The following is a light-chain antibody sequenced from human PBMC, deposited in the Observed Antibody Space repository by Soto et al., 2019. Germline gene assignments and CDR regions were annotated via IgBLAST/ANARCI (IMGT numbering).Light chain of an antibody. V-gene: IGKV1-33*01. CDR2: HAS. CDR1: QSITNN. J-gene: IGKJ5*01. Sequence: DIQMTQSPSSLSASIGDRVTITCQASQSITNNLSWYQQKPGKAPNLLIYHASKLAKGVTSRFSGSGSGTDFSFIITSLQREDLATYYCQQYYGLPPLTFGQATRLEIK. CDR3: QQYYGLPPLT.